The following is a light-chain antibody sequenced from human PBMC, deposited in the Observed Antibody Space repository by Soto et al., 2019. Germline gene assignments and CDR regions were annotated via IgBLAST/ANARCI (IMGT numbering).Light chain of an antibody. CDR2: RDT. V-gene: IGLV1-44*01. CDR3: AAWDDTLKGGV. Sequence: QSVLTQPPSVSGTPGQRVVISCSGSSSNIGTNTVNWYQQLPGTAPKLLIFRDTQRPSGLPDRFSASKSGTSASLAISGLQSEDAADYYCAAWDDTLKGGVFGGGTKVTVL. J-gene: IGLJ3*02. CDR1: SSNIGTNT.